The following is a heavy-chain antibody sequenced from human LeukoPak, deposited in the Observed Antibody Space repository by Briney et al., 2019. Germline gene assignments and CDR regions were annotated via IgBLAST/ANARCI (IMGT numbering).Heavy chain of an antibody. CDR2: ISVYNGDT. Sequence: ASVKVSCKASGYTFSNYGISWVRQAPGQGLEWMGWISVYNGDTKFAQNLQDRVTMTTDTSTSTAYMELRSLRSDGTAVYYCAREKEAAILYFDHWGQGTLVTVCS. J-gene: IGHJ4*02. V-gene: IGHV1-18*01. CDR1: GYTFSNYG. CDR3: AREKEAAILYFDH.